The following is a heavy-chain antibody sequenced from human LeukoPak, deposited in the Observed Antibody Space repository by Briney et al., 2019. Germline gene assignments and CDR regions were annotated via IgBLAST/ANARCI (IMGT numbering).Heavy chain of an antibody. CDR1: GYTFTRYY. CDR3: ARVGGSGGSQFDY. V-gene: IGHV1-46*01. J-gene: IGHJ4*02. D-gene: IGHD1-26*01. CDR2: INPSGGST. Sequence: ASVKVSCKASGYTFTRYYMHWVRQAPGQGLEWMGIINPSGGSTSYAQKFQGRVTMTRDMSTSTVYMELSSLRSEDTAVYYCARVGGSGGSQFDYWGQGTLVTVSS.